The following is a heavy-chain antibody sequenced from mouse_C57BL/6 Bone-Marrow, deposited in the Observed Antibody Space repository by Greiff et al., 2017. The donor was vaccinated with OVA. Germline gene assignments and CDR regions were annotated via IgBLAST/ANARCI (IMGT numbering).Heavy chain of an antibody. CDR3: ARLGYYVDY. CDR1: GYSITGGYY. J-gene: IGHJ2*01. CDR2: ISYDGSN. D-gene: IGHD4-1*01. Sequence: EVKLMESGPGLVKPSQSLSLTCSVTGYSITGGYYWNWIRQFPGNKLEWMGYISYDGSNNYNPSLKNRISITRDTSKNQFFLKLNSVTTEDTATYYCARLGYYVDYWGQGTTLTVSS. V-gene: IGHV3-6*01.